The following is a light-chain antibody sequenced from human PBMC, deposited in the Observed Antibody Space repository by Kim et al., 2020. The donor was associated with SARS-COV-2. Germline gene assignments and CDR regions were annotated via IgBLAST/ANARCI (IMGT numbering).Light chain of an antibody. CDR3: QQLYTWPLT. CDR2: DAS. V-gene: IGKV3-11*01. CDR1: QSVSSY. J-gene: IGKJ4*01. Sequence: EIVLTQSPATLSLSPGERATLSCRASQSVSSYLGWYQQRPGQAPRLLIYDASNRATGIPARFSGSGSGTDFTLTISSLEPEDFAVYYCQQLYTWPLTFGGGTKLEIK.